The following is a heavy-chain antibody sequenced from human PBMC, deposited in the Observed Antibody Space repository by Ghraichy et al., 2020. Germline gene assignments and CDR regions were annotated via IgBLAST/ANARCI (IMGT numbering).Heavy chain of an antibody. CDR1: GFTLKSFW. D-gene: IGHD3-10*01. Sequence: GESLNISCAASGFTLKSFWMSWVRQAPGKGLEWVANIKQDGGEKFSLDSVKGRFTISRDNANNSLFLEMNSLRVEDTALYYWARGRGGYYGVDVWGQGTTVTVSS. V-gene: IGHV3-7*03. CDR2: IKQDGGEK. J-gene: IGHJ6*02. CDR3: ARGRGGYYGVDV.